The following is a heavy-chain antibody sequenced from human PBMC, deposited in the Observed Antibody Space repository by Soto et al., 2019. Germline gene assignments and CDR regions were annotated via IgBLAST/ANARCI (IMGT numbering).Heavy chain of an antibody. CDR2: ISSSSSYI. D-gene: IGHD2-2*01. CDR3: AREGDFLPAPIGYYGMDV. CDR1: GFIFTRYS. Sequence: PGGSLRLSCAASGFIFTRYSTNWVRQAPGKGLEWVSSISSSSSYIYYADSVKGRFTISRDNAKNSLYLQMNSLRAEDTAAYYCAREGDFLPAPIGYYGMDVWGQGTTVTVSS. V-gene: IGHV3-21*01. J-gene: IGHJ6*02.